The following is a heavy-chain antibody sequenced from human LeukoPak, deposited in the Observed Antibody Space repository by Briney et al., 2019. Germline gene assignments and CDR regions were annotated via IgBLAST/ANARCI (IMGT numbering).Heavy chain of an antibody. CDR1: GFTFSSYS. D-gene: IGHD3-3*01. J-gene: IGHJ4*02. Sequence: GGSLRLSCAASGFTFSSYSMNWVRQAPGKGLEWVSSISSSSSYIYYADSVKGRFTISRDNAKNSLYLQMNSLRAEDTAVYYCARAWNDFWSGCYMFDYWGQGTLVTVSS. CDR2: ISSSSSYI. V-gene: IGHV3-21*01. CDR3: ARAWNDFWSGCYMFDY.